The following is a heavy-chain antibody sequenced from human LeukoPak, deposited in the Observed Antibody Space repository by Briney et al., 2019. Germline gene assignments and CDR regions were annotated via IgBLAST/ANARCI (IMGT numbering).Heavy chain of an antibody. CDR2: ISYSGST. V-gene: IGHV4-39*01. Sequence: PSETLSLTCTVSGGSISSSSYYWGWIRQPPGKGLEWIGTISYSGSTYYNPSLKSRVTISVDTSTNQFSLKLSSVTAADTAVYDCARRTHGPRGDWFDPWGQGNLVTVSS. J-gene: IGHJ5*02. CDR3: ARRTHGPRGDWFDP. CDR1: GGSISSSSYY.